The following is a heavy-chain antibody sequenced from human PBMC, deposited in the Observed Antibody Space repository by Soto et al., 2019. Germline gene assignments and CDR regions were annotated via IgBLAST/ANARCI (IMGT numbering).Heavy chain of an antibody. CDR2: IYSGGST. D-gene: IGHD3-22*01. V-gene: IGHV3-53*01. J-gene: IGHJ4*02. CDR3: ARGSYYYDSSGYYSNDY. Sequence: GGSLRLSCAASGFTVSSNYTSWVRQAPGKGLEWVSVIYSGGSTYYADSVKGRFTISRDNSKNTLYLQMNSLRAEDTAVYYCARGSYYYDSSGYYSNDYWGQGTLVTVSS. CDR1: GFTVSSNY.